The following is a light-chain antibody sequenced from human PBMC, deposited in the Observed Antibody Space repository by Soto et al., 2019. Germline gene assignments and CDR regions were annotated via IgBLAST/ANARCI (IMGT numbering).Light chain of an antibody. Sequence: SYELTQPPSVSVAPGKTARITCGGNNIGRKSVHWYQQKPGPAPVLVIYYDSDRPSGIPERFSGSNSGNTATLTISRVEAGDEADYYCQVWDSSSDHPGVVFGGGTKLTVL. V-gene: IGLV3-21*04. CDR3: QVWDSSSDHPGVV. CDR2: YDS. CDR1: NIGRKS. J-gene: IGLJ2*01.